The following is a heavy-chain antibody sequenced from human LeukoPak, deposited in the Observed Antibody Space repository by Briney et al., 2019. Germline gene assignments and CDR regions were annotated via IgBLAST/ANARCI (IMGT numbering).Heavy chain of an antibody. J-gene: IGHJ5*02. D-gene: IGHD3-10*01. CDR2: IYSGGST. Sequence: GGSLRLSCAASGFTVSNNYMSWVRQAPGKGLEWVSVIYSGGSTYYADSVKGRFTISRDNSKNTLYLQMNSLRAEDTAVYYCAREYYYGSGSYYNFWFDPWGQGTLVTVSS. CDR1: GFTVSNNY. CDR3: AREYYYGSGSYYNFWFDP. V-gene: IGHV3-53*01.